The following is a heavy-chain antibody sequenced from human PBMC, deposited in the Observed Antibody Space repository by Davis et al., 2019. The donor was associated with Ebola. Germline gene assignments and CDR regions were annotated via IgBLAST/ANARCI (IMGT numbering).Heavy chain of an antibody. D-gene: IGHD5-12*01. V-gene: IGHV3-23*01. J-gene: IGHJ1*01. CDR3: ARAAWGGYSGYDFSGLQH. Sequence: GESLKISCAASGFTFSSYAMSWVRQAPGKGLEWVSAISGSGGSTYYADSVKGRFTISRDNSKNTLYLQMNSLRAEDTAVYYCARAAWGGYSGYDFSGLQHWGQGTLVTVSS. CDR2: ISGSGGST. CDR1: GFTFSSYA.